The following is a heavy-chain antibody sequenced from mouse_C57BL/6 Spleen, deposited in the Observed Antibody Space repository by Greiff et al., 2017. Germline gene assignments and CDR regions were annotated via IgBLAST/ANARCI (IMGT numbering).Heavy chain of an antibody. CDR3: ARDSNYVYAMDY. V-gene: IGHV2-2*01. D-gene: IGHD2-5*01. J-gene: IGHJ4*01. CDR2: IWSGGST. Sequence: QVQLQQSGPGLVQPSQSLSITCTVSGFSLTSYGVHWVRQSPGKGLEWLGVIWSGGSTDYNAAFISRLSISKDNSKSQVFFKMNSLQADDTAIYYCARDSNYVYAMDYWGQGTSVTASS. CDR1: GFSLTSYG.